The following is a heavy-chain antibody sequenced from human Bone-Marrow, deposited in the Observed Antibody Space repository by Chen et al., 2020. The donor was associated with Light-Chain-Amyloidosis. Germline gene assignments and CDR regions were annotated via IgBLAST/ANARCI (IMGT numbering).Heavy chain of an antibody. J-gene: IGHJ3*02. CDR1: GFTVSSNY. CDR2: IYSGGST. Sequence: EVQLVESGGGLIQPGGSLRLSCAASGFTVSSNYMSWVRQAPGKGLEWVSVIYSGGSTYYADSVKGRFTISRDNSKNTLYLQMNSLRAEDTAVYYCARDSGTEPDDAFDIWGQGTMVTVSS. CDR3: ARDSGTEPDDAFDI. D-gene: IGHD1-1*01. V-gene: IGHV3-53*01.